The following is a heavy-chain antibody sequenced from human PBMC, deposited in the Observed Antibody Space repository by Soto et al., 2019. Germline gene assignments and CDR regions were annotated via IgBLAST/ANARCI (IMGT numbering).Heavy chain of an antibody. D-gene: IGHD4-17*01. CDR3: VRDGAKTLRYWFDA. J-gene: IGHJ5*02. CDR1: GASISGFY. V-gene: IGHV4-4*07. Sequence: SETLSLTCTVSGASISGFYWSWIRKSAGKGLEWIGRIYATGTTDYNPSLKSRVMMSVDTSKKQFSLKLRSVTAADTAVYYCVRDGAKTLRYWFDAWGQGISVTVSS. CDR2: IYATGTT.